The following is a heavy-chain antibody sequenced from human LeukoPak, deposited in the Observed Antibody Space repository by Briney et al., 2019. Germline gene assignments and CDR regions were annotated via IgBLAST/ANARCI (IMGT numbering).Heavy chain of an antibody. CDR1: GFTISSYA. CDR3: AKVSGMATTGHYFDY. Sequence: GGSLSLSCAAAGFTISSYAMSRGPQAPGQGLGWVSVISGSAGSTYYADSVKGRFTISRDNSKHTLYLQMNSLRAEDTAVYYCAKVSGMATTGHYFDYWGQGPLVPVSS. V-gene: IGHV3-23*01. J-gene: IGHJ4*02. D-gene: IGHD5-24*01. CDR2: ISGSAGST.